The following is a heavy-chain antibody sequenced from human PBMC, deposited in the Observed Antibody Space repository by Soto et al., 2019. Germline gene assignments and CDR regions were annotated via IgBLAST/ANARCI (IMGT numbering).Heavy chain of an antibody. CDR1: GYSFTSYW. Sequence: PWESMKISWKVSGYSFTSYWIRWVRQMPGKGLEWMGIIYPGDSDTRYSPSFQGQVTISADKSISTAYLQWSSLKASDTAMYYCARLEPSMCAYWGQGTLVTVSS. V-gene: IGHV5-51*01. J-gene: IGHJ4*02. D-gene: IGHD1-1*01. CDR3: ARLEPSMCAY. CDR2: IYPGDSDT.